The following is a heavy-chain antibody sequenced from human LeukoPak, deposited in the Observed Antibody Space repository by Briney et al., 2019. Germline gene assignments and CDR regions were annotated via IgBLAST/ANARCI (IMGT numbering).Heavy chain of an antibody. V-gene: IGHV3-21*06. CDR3: VRVVTTTSYYYYMDV. CDR2: ISSSSDDI. CDR1: EFTFSTYS. D-gene: IGHD3-3*01. Sequence: GGSLRLSCAASEFTFSTYSMNWVRQTPGKGLEWVSIISSSSDDIHYADSVKGRFTISRDNAKNSLYLQMNSLRAEDTAVYYCVRVVTTTSYYYYMDVWGKGTTVTVSS. J-gene: IGHJ6*03.